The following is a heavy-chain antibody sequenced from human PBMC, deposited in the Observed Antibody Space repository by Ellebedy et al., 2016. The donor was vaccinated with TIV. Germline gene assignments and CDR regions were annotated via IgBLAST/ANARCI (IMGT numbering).Heavy chain of an antibody. CDR2: IYSGGST. Sequence: GESLKISXAASGFTVSSNYMSWVRQAPGKGLEWVSVIYSGGSTYYADSVKGRFTISRDNSKNTLYLQMNSLRAEDTAVYYCARAGSSGYGMDVWGQGTTVTVSS. CDR3: ARAGSSGYGMDV. V-gene: IGHV3-53*01. CDR1: GFTVSSNY. J-gene: IGHJ6*02. D-gene: IGHD6-19*01.